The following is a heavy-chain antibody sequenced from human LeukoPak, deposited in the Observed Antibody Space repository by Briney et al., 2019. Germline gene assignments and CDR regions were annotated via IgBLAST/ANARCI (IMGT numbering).Heavy chain of an antibody. V-gene: IGHV4-30-4*08. J-gene: IGHJ3*02. CDR1: GGSISSGDYY. CDR2: IYYSGST. Sequence: SQTLSLTCTVSGGSISSGDYYWSWIRQPPGKGLEWIGYIYYSGSTYYNPSLKSRVTISVDTSKKQFSLKLTSVTAADTAVYYCARDGIVGATDAFDIWGQGTMVTVSS. CDR3: ARDGIVGATDAFDI. D-gene: IGHD1-26*01.